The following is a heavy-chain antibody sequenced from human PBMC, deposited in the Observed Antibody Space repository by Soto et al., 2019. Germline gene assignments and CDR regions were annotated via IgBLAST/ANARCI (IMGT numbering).Heavy chain of an antibody. CDR1: GGSFSGYY. CDR2: INHSGST. CDR3: ARVHWRPRYFDWFHRGWFDP. Sequence: LSLTCAVYGGSFSGYYWSWIRQPPGKGLEWIGEINHSGSTNYNPSLKSRVTISVDTSKNQFSLKLSSVTAADTAVYYCARVHWRPRYFDWFHRGWFDPWGQGTLVTVSS. D-gene: IGHD3-9*01. J-gene: IGHJ5*02. V-gene: IGHV4-34*01.